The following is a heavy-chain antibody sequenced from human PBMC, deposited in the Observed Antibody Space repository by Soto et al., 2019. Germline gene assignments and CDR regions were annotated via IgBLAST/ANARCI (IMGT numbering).Heavy chain of an antibody. V-gene: IGHV4-30-4*01. J-gene: IGHJ2*01. CDR1: GGSISGGVHS. CDR2: IFDSGST. D-gene: IGHD2-8*01. Sequence: QVQLQESGPGLVKPSETLSLTCTVSGGSISGGVHSWSWIRQPPGKGLEWIGHIFDSGSTYYNPSLKSLLTISVDTSKNQFSLRLSSVTAADTAVYYCARAIIPLTNALYFDLWGRGTLVPVSS. CDR3: ARAIIPLTNALYFDL.